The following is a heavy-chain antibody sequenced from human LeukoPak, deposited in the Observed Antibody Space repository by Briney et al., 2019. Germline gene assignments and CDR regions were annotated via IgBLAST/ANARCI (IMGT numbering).Heavy chain of an antibody. V-gene: IGHV3-23*01. Sequence: GGSLRLSCAASGFTFSSHDMTWVRQAPGRGLEWVSSIRPSGDNTYYADSVKGRFTISRDNSKNTLYLQMNSLRAEDTAVYYCAKDGYGGSCIRYDYWGQGTLVTVSS. CDR3: AKDGYGGSCIRYDY. CDR2: IRPSGDNT. D-gene: IGHD6-13*01. J-gene: IGHJ4*02. CDR1: GFTFSSHD.